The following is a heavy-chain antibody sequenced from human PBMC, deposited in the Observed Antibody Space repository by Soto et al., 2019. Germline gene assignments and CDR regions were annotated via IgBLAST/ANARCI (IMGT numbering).Heavy chain of an antibody. CDR2: IPHDGTYQ. CDR3: VRDDDNLDNGVDH. Sequence: QVQLVESGGGVVQPGGSLRLSCTASGFTFSSYGMHWVRQAPGKGLQWVAVIPHDGTYQYYLDSVKGRFTISRDNSKDPLYLQMNRLRVEDTAVYYCVRDDDNLDNGVDHWGQGTLVTVSS. CDR1: GFTFSSYG. V-gene: IGHV3-30*19. D-gene: IGHD3-10*01. J-gene: IGHJ4*02.